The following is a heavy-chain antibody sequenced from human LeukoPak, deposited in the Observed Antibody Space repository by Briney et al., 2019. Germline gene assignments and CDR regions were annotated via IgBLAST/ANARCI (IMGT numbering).Heavy chain of an antibody. CDR1: GFTFSNYA. J-gene: IGHJ4*02. D-gene: IGHD2-15*01. Sequence: GGSLRLSCAASGFTFSNYAMHWVRQAPGKGLEWLAYIRYDGSSKYYADFVKGRFTISRDYSKNTLYLQMNSLRAEDTAVYYCAKVRYCSGVNCYPDDNWGQGTLVTVSS. V-gene: IGHV3-30*02. CDR2: IRYDGSSK. CDR3: AKVRYCSGVNCYPDDN.